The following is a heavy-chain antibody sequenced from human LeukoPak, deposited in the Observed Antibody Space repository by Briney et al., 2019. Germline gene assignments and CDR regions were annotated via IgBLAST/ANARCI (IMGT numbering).Heavy chain of an antibody. CDR2: ISTDGSST. CDR1: GFTFSSYW. J-gene: IGHJ4*02. Sequence: PGGTLRLSCAASGFTFSSYWMHWVRQAPGKGLVWVSRISTDGSSTSYADSVRGRFTISRDNAKNTLYLQMNSLRAEDTAVYYCATKTSWGFDYWGQGTLVTVSS. D-gene: IGHD7-27*01. V-gene: IGHV3-74*01. CDR3: ATKTSWGFDY.